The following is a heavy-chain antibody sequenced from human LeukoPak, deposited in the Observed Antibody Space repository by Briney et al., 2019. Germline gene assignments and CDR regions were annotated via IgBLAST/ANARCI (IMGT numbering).Heavy chain of an antibody. CDR2: ISSSSSYI. J-gene: IGHJ6*03. V-gene: IGHV3-21*01. CDR1: GFTFSDYY. D-gene: IGHD3-9*01. Sequence: GGSLRLSCAASGFTFSDYYMNWVRQAPGKGLEWVSSISSSSSYIYYADSVKGRFTISRDNAKNSLYLQMNSLRAEDTAVYYCARASSTVLRYFDWLEGPNYYYMDVWGKGTTVTVSS. CDR3: ARASSTVLRYFDWLEGPNYYYMDV.